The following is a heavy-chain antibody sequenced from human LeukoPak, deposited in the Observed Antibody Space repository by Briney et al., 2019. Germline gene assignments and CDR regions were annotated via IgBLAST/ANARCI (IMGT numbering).Heavy chain of an antibody. J-gene: IGHJ6*03. CDR2: INHTGST. CDR1: GGSFSGYH. V-gene: IGHV4-34*01. Sequence: SETLSLTCAAYGGSFSGYHWSWIRQPPGKGLEWIGEINHTGSTKYNPSLKSRVTISVDTSKNQFSLRLSSVTAADTAVYYCVRNRAGHGYYYMDVWGKGTTVTVSS. CDR3: VRNRAGHGYYYMDV. D-gene: IGHD2/OR15-2a*01.